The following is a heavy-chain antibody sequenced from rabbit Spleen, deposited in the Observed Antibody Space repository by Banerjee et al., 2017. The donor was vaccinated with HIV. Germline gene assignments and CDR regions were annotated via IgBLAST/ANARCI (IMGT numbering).Heavy chain of an antibody. D-gene: IGHD1-1*01. V-gene: IGHV1S45*01. CDR2: IWTGTSGTT. CDR1: GFTLSRYW. J-gene: IGHJ4*01. CDR3: ARDLTDVIGWNFGW. Sequence: QEQLVESGGGLVKPGASLTLTCKASGFTLSRYWMCWVRQAPGKGLEWIACIWTGTSGTTNYASWARGRFTISKTSSTTVTLQMTSLTAADTATYFCARDLTDVIGWNFGWWGPGTLVTGS.